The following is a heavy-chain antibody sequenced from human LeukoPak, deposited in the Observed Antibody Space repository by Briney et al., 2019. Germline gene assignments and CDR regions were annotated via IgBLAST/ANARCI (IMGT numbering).Heavy chain of an antibody. J-gene: IGHJ4*02. CDR2: IYFSGST. CDR1: GGSMSSSSYY. CDR3: ARDPFYWYYFDY. Sequence: SETLSLTCTVSGGSMSSSSYYWGWIRQPPGKGLEWIGSIYFSGSTNHNPSLKSRVTISVDTSKNQFSLKLSSVTAADTAVYYCARDPFYWYYFDYWGQGTLVTVSS. D-gene: IGHD2/OR15-2a*01. V-gene: IGHV4-39*07.